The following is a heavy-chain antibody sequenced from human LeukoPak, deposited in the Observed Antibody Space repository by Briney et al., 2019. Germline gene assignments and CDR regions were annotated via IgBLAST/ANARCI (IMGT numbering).Heavy chain of an antibody. J-gene: IGHJ4*02. CDR2: FDPEDGET. V-gene: IGHV1-24*01. CDR1: GYTLTELS. CDR3: ATDRYYDILTGYYNDY. D-gene: IGHD3-9*01. Sequence: ASVKVSCKVSGYTLTELSMHWVRQAPGKGLEWMGGFDPEDGETIYAQKFQGRVTMTEDTSTDTAYMELSSLRSEDTAVYYCATDRYYDILTGYYNDYWGQGTLVTVSS.